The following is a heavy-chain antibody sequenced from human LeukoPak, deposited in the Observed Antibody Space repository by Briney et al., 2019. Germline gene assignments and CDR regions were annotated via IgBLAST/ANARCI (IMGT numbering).Heavy chain of an antibody. D-gene: IGHD5-18*01. CDR3: ARGMRYSYGSYGMDV. CDR1: GFTFSSYD. CDR2: IGTAGDP. V-gene: IGHV3-13*05. J-gene: IGHJ6*04. Sequence: GGSLRLSCAASGFTFSSYDMHWVRQATGKGLEWVSAIGTAGDPYYPGSVKGRFTISRENAKNSLYLQMNSLRAGDTAVYYCARGMRYSYGSYGMDVLGKGTTVTVSS.